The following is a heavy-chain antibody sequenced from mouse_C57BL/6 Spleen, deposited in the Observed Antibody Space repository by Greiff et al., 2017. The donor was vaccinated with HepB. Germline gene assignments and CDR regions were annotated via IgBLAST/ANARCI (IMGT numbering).Heavy chain of an antibody. V-gene: IGHV14-2*01. J-gene: IGHJ2*01. CDR3: ALLLRSPYYFDY. CDR2: IDPEDGET. CDR1: GFNIKDYY. D-gene: IGHD1-1*01. Sequence: EVQLVESGAELVKPGASVKLSCTASGFNIKDYYMHWVKQRTEQGLEWIGRIDPEDGETKYAPKFQGKATITADPSSNTAYLQLSSLTSEDTAVYYCALLLRSPYYFDYWGQGTTLTVSS.